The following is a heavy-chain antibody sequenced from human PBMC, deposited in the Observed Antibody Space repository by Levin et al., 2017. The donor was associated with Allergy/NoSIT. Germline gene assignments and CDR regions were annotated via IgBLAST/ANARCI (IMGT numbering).Heavy chain of an antibody. CDR3: ATGSPRYDSSGYYGRRDRDAFDI. Sequence: GGSLRLSCAASGFTFSSYSMNWVRQAPGKGLEWVSSISSSSSYIYYADSVKGRFTISRDNAKNSLYLQMNSLRAEDTAVYYCATGSPRYDSSGYYGRRDRDAFDIWGQGTMVTVSS. CDR1: GFTFSSYS. CDR2: ISSSSSYI. V-gene: IGHV3-21*01. J-gene: IGHJ3*02. D-gene: IGHD3-22*01.